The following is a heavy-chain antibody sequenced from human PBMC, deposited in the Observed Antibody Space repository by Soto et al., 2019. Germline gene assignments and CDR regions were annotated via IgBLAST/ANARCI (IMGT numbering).Heavy chain of an antibody. CDR1: GFTFSSYS. J-gene: IGHJ3*02. CDR3: ASPFEYGDDIEDAFDI. Sequence: GGSLRLSCAASGFTFSSYSMNWVRQAPGKGLEWVSYISSSSSTIYYADSVKGRFTISRDNAKNSLYLQMHSLRAEETAVYYCASPFEYGDDIEDAFDIWGQGTIVTVS. V-gene: IGHV3-48*01. D-gene: IGHD4-17*01. CDR2: ISSSSSTI.